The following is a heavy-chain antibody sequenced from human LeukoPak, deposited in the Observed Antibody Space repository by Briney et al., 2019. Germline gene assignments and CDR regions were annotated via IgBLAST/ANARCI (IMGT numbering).Heavy chain of an antibody. CDR1: GLTFGSYA. V-gene: IGHV3-23*01. Sequence: GGSLRLSCVASGLTFGSYAMGWVRQAPGKGLEWVSAVSASGPNTYYADSVKGRFTVSRDNSKNTLYLQMSSLRADDTAVYYRARGRGSSRYYFDYWGRGTLVTVSS. CDR3: ARGRGSSRYYFDY. D-gene: IGHD1-26*01. J-gene: IGHJ4*02. CDR2: VSASGPNT.